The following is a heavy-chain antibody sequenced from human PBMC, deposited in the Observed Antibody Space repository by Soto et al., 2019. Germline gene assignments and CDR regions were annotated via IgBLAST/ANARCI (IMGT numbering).Heavy chain of an antibody. CDR2: IYYSGST. V-gene: IGHV4-31*03. D-gene: IGHD3-3*01. Sequence: RFLTCTVTGRSISNAGYYWSLIRQHPGKGLEWIGYIYYSGSTYYSPSLKSRVTISLDTSKNQFSLKLSSVTAADTAVYYCARDSPYDFWSGYSNAFDIWGQGTMVT. CDR1: GRSISNAGYY. CDR3: ARDSPYDFWSGYSNAFDI. J-gene: IGHJ3*02.